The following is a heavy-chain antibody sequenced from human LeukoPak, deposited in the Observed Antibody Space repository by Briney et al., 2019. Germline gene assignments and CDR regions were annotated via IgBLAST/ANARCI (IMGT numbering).Heavy chain of an antibody. V-gene: IGHV4-39*02. CDR2: IYYSGST. Sequence: SETLSLTCTVSGGSISSSSYYWGWIRQPPGKGLEWIGSIYYSGSTYYNPSLKSRVTMSVDTSKNQFSLKLSSVTPEDTAVYYCVRDDGTEGRALDYWGQGTLVTVSS. CDR3: VRDDGTEGRALDY. J-gene: IGHJ4*02. D-gene: IGHD3-10*01. CDR1: GGSISSSSYY.